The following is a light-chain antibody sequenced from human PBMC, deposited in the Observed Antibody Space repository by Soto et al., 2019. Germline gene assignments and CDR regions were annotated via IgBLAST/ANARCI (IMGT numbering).Light chain of an antibody. CDR2: EVN. Sequence: LTQPPSASGSPRPSVTISCTGTGSDVGGYNYVSWFQQHPGKAPKLIIHEVNQRPSGVPDRFSGSKSGNTASLTVSGLQADDEGTYYCSSYGGYNNVVFGTGTKVTVL. CDR3: SSYGGYNNVV. CDR1: GSDVGGYNY. V-gene: IGLV2-8*01. J-gene: IGLJ1*01.